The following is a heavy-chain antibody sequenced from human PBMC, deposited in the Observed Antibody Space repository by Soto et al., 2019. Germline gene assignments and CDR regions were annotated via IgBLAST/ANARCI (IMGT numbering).Heavy chain of an antibody. J-gene: IGHJ1*01. CDR3: TTDNMFGDTSPQFHH. CDR2: IKSKAEGRTT. CDR1: VFTFSDAW. D-gene: IGHD3-3*01. Sequence: PGGSLRLSCGVSVFTFSDAWMSWVRQAPGKGLEWVGRIKSKAEGRTTDFAASVKGRFSISGDDSKNMLYLQMNNLQTEDTAVYFCTTDNMFGDTSPQFHHWGQGTMVTVSS. V-gene: IGHV3-15*01.